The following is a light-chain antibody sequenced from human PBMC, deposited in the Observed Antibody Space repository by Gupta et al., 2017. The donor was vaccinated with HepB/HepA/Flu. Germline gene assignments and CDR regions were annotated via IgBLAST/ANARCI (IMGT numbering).Light chain of an antibody. CDR2: EVS. CDR1: SSDVGRYTR. CDR3: CSYAGTFYV. V-gene: IGLV2-11*01. J-gene: IGLJ1*01. Sequence: QSALTQPRSVSGSPGQSVTISCTGTSSDVGRYTRVSWYQQPPDTAPKLIIYEVSNRPSGVPDRFSGSKSGNTASLTISGLQAEDEADYYCCSYAGTFYVFGTGTTVTVL.